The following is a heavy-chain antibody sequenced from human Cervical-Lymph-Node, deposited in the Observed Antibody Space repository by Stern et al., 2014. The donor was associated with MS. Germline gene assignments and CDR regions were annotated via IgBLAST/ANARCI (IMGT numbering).Heavy chain of an antibody. Sequence: QDQLVESGPVLVKPSQTLSLTCTVSGGSISSSGYYWSWIRQPADKGLEWIGRIHDSGSTYYNPPLKSRVTISMDPAKTQFSLKLPSVTAADTAVYYCATTRWDLFTWNWFDPWGQGTLVTVSS. CDR3: ATTRWDLFTWNWFDP. J-gene: IGHJ5*02. CDR1: GGSISSSGYY. V-gene: IGHV4-61*02. CDR2: IHDSGST. D-gene: IGHD1-26*01.